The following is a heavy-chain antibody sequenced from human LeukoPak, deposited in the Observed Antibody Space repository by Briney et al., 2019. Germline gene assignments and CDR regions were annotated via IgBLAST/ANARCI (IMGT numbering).Heavy chain of an antibody. Sequence: SETLSLTCAVYGGSFSGYYCSWIRQPPGKGLEWIGEIKHSGSTNYNPSLKSRVTISVDTSKNQFSLKLSSVTAADTAVYYCARGYYDYSNWFDPWGQGTLVTVSS. CDR3: ARGYYDYSNWFDP. CDR1: GGSFSGYY. J-gene: IGHJ5*02. CDR2: IKHSGST. V-gene: IGHV4-34*01. D-gene: IGHD4-11*01.